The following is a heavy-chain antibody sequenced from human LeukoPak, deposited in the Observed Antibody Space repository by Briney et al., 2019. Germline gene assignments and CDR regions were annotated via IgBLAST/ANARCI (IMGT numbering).Heavy chain of an antibody. J-gene: IGHJ4*02. Sequence: GGSLRLSCVASGFIVSSNYMSWVRQAPGKGLEWISIIYSGGTAFYADSVKGRFTISRDNSKNTLYLQMNSLRADDTAMYYCARGRQCDYWGQGTLVTVSS. CDR3: ARGRQCDY. D-gene: IGHD4-11*01. CDR2: IYSGGTA. CDR1: GFIVSSNY. V-gene: IGHV3-53*01.